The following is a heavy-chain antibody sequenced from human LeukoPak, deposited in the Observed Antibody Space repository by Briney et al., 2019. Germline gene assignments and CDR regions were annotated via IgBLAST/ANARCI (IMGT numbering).Heavy chain of an antibody. CDR1: GFTFNNYA. CDR2: ISTDGGST. Sequence: GGSLRLSCKASGFTFNNYALHWVRQAPGKGLEYVSAISTDGGSTYYGNSVGGRFTISRDNSKNTLYLQMGSLRVKDMAVYYCARALGWASSGPIDYWGQGTLVSVSS. J-gene: IGHJ4*02. D-gene: IGHD3-22*01. CDR3: ARALGWASSGPIDY. V-gene: IGHV3-64*01.